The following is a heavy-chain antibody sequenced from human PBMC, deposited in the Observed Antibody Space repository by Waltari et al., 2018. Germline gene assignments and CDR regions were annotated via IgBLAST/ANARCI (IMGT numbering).Heavy chain of an antibody. CDR2: ISWNSGGI. J-gene: IGHJ1*01. Sequence: EVQLVESGGGLAQPGRSLRLSCVASGLTFDDYAMHWVRQRPGKGLGWVSGISWNSGGIGYADSTRGRFTISRDNAKKSLYLQMQSLRPDDTARYYCVKGGWGFGELYDQHWGQGTLVTVSS. CDR1: GLTFDDYA. CDR3: VKGGWGFGELYDQH. D-gene: IGHD3-10*01. V-gene: IGHV3-9*01.